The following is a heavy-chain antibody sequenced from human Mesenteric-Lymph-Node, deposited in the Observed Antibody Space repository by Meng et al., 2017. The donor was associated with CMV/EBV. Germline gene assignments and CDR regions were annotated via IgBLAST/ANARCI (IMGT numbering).Heavy chain of an antibody. J-gene: IGHJ5*02. V-gene: IGHV1-69*02. CDR1: GGTFSSYT. Sequence: QVQLVQFGAGVKTPGASVKVRCKASGGTFSSYTISWVRQAPGQGLEWMGRIIPILGIANYAQKFQGRVTITADKSTSTAYMELSSLRSEDTAVYYCAGGIAAAGSRWFDPWGQGTLVTVSS. CDR2: IIPILGIA. D-gene: IGHD6-13*01. CDR3: AGGIAAAGSRWFDP.